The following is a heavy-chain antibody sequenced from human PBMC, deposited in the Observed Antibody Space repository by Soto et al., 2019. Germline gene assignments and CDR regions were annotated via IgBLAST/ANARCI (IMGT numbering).Heavy chain of an antibody. Sequence: GGSLRLSCAASGFTFSSYAMSWVRQAPGKGLEWVSAISGSGGSTYYADSVKGRFTISRDNSKNTLYLQMNSLRAEDTAVYYCAKSAYCSSTSCLSRIYYYGMDVWGQGTTVTVSS. J-gene: IGHJ6*02. V-gene: IGHV3-23*01. CDR3: AKSAYCSSTSCLSRIYYYGMDV. CDR2: ISGSGGST. D-gene: IGHD2-2*01. CDR1: GFTFSSYA.